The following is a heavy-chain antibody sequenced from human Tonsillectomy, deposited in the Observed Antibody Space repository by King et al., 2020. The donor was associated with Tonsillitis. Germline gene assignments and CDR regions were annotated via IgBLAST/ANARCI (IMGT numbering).Heavy chain of an antibody. Sequence: VQLVESGGGLVQPGGSLRLSCAASGFTFGTYAMSWVRQAPGKGLEWVSGISDSGGSTYYADSVKGRFTISRDNSKNTLYLQMNSLRAEDTALYYCAKRGVGSGWAIFDYGGQGTLVTVSS. CDR1: GFTFGTYA. CDR3: AKRGVGSGWAIFDY. J-gene: IGHJ4*02. V-gene: IGHV3-23*04. D-gene: IGHD6-19*01. CDR2: ISDSGGST.